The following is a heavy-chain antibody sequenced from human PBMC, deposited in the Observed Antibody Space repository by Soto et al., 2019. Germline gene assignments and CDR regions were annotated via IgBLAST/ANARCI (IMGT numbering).Heavy chain of an antibody. CDR2: INGDTGKA. Sequence: QVHLVQSGAEVRKPGASVKVSCKASGYNFSTYSMYWVRQAPGQRLEWMGWINGDTGKARYSQKYQGRLTITRDTSASTAYMELSSLRSDDTALFYCARDAGGLNSGSYGWFDPWGQGTLVNVSS. CDR1: GYNFSTYS. CDR3: ARDAGGLNSGSYGWFDP. J-gene: IGHJ5*02. D-gene: IGHD1-26*01. V-gene: IGHV1-3*01.